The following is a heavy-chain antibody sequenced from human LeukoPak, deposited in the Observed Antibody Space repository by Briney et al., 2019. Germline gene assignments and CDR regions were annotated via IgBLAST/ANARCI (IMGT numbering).Heavy chain of an antibody. CDR3: ARGSHDAFDI. V-gene: IGHV3-21*01. CDR2: ISSSSSYI. D-gene: IGHD6-6*01. J-gene: IGHJ3*02. Sequence: GGSLRLSCAASGSTFSSYSMNWVRQAPGKGLEWVSSISSSSSYIYYADSVKGRFTISRDNAKNSLYLQMNSLRAEDTAVYYCARGSHDAFDIWGQGTMVTVSS. CDR1: GSTFSSYS.